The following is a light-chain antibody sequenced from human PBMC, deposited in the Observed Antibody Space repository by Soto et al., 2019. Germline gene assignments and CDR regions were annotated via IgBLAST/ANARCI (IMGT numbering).Light chain of an antibody. CDR3: VSFAGGTYV. CDR2: DVN. J-gene: IGLJ1*01. CDR1: SSDVGAYIF. Sequence: QSVLTQPPSASGSPGQSVTISCTGTSSDVGAYIFVSWYQQHPGKAPKLMIYDVNRRPSGVPDRFSGSKSGNTASLTVSGLQAEDEADHYCVSFAGGTYVFGTGTKVTVL. V-gene: IGLV2-8*01.